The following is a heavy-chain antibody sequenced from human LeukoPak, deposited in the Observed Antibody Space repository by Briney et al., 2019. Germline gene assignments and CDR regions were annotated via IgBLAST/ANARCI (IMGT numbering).Heavy chain of an antibody. V-gene: IGHV3-9*01. CDR3: AREIEWPACDY. D-gene: IGHD3-3*01. J-gene: IGHJ4*02. CDR1: GFTFDDYA. Sequence: GGSLRLSCAASGFTFDDYAMHWVRQAPGKGLEWVSGISWNSGSIGYADSVKGRFTISRDNAKNSLYLQMNSLRAEDTAVYYCAREIEWPACDYWGQGTLVTVSS. CDR2: ISWNSGSI.